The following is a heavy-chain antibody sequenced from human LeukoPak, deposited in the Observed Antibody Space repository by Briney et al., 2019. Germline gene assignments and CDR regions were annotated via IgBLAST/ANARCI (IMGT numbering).Heavy chain of an antibody. J-gene: IGHJ3*02. Sequence: GGSLRLSCAASGFTFSSYEMNWVRQAPGKGLEWVSYISSSGSTIYYADSVKGRFTISRDNAKNSLYLQMNSLRAEDTAVYYCARDGSQWLDNVFEIWGQGTMVTVSS. CDR3: ARDGSQWLDNVFEI. V-gene: IGHV3-48*03. D-gene: IGHD6-19*01. CDR2: ISSSGSTI. CDR1: GFTFSSYE.